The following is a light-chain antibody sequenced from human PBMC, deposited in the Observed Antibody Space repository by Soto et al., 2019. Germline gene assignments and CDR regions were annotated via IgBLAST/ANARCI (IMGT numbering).Light chain of an antibody. V-gene: IGKV1-9*01. J-gene: IGKJ4*02. CDR3: QQLNSYPLE. CDR2: AAS. CDR1: QGISSY. Sequence: DIQLTQSPSFLSASVGDRVTITCRASQGISSYLAWYQQRPGRAPKLLIYAASSLHSGVPSRFSGSGSGTEFPLTISSLQPEDFATYYCQQLNSYPLEFGGGTKVEIK.